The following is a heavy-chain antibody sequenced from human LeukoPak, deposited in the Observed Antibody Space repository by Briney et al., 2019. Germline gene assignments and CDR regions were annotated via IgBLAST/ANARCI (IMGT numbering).Heavy chain of an antibody. D-gene: IGHD3-10*01. V-gene: IGHV4-39*01. Sequence: KTSETLSLTCAVSGGSISSRSYYWGWIRQPPGKGLGWIGTIFYSGSTYYNSSLKSRVTISVDTSKNQFSLKLSSVTAADTAVYYCARPRHITNPSWFDPWGQGTLVTVSS. CDR2: IFYSGST. CDR1: GGSISSRSYY. CDR3: ARPRHITNPSWFDP. J-gene: IGHJ5*02.